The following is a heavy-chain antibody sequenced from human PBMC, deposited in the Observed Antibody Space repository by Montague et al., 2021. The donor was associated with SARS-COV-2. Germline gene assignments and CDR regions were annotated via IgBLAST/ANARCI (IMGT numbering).Heavy chain of an antibody. Sequence: SETLSLTCTVSGGSFSSGDSYWSWLRQAPGKGLEWIGCLHYAGSAYYNPSLRSRVTISADTSKNQFSLKLNSVTAADTAVYYCVGTKNGKGYYFDYWGQGTLVTVSS. J-gene: IGHJ4*02. D-gene: IGHD3-16*01. CDR2: LHYAGSA. V-gene: IGHV4-39*01. CDR3: VGTKNGKGYYFDY. CDR1: GGSFSSGDSY.